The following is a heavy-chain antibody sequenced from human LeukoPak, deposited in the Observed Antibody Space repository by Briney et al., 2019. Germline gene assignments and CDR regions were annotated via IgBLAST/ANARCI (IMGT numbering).Heavy chain of an antibody. CDR3: TRVGSGTTRDY. V-gene: IGHV3-74*01. CDR2: ISTDGSTT. D-gene: IGHD1-14*01. Sequence: SGGSLRVSWSVFGFAFSDYWMHWVRPTPGKGLVWVSRISTDGSTTSYADSVKGRFTISRDNAKNTLYLQMNSLRAEDTAVYYCTRVGSGTTRDYWGQGNLVTVSS. J-gene: IGHJ4*02. CDR1: GFAFSDYW.